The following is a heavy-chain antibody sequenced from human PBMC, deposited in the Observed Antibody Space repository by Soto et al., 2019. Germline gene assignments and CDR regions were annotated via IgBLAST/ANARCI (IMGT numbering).Heavy chain of an antibody. CDR2: ISAYNGNT. Sequence: ASVKVSCKASGYTFNRYAISWVRQAPGQGLEWIGLISAYNGNTNYAQKLQGRVTITTDTSTSTSYMELRSLRSDDTAVYYCARDDYPYYDDSSGYHFDYWGQGTLVTVSS. CDR3: ARDDYPYYDDSSGYHFDY. V-gene: IGHV1-18*01. CDR1: GYTFNRYA. J-gene: IGHJ4*02. D-gene: IGHD3-22*01.